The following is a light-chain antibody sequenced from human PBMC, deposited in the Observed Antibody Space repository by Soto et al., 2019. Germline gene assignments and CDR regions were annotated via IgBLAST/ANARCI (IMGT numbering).Light chain of an antibody. Sequence: EIVLPQSPGTLSLSPGERATLSCGASQSVTSNYLAWYQQKPGQAPRLLIYGASTRATGVPARFSGSGSGTDFTLTISSLEPEDFAVYYCHQRSNWPPDTFGQGTRLEIK. CDR2: GAS. CDR1: QSVTSNY. J-gene: IGKJ5*01. V-gene: IGKV3D-20*02. CDR3: HQRSNWPPDT.